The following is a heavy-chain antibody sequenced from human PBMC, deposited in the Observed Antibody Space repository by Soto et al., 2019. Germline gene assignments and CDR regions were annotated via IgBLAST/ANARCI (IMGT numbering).Heavy chain of an antibody. J-gene: IGHJ6*03. CDR2: IKSKPDGGTT. V-gene: IGHV3-15*01. D-gene: IGHD2-2*01. CDR3: TTGYYCTTTSCYAGSYYYYMAV. Sequence: EVQLVESGGGLVKPGGSLRLSCAASGFTFSNAWMSWVRQAPGKGLEWVGRIKSKPDGGTTDYAAPVKGRFTISRNDSKNTLFLQMNSLKTEDTAVYYCTTGYYCTTTSCYAGSYYYYMAVWGKGTTVTVSS. CDR1: GFTFSNAW.